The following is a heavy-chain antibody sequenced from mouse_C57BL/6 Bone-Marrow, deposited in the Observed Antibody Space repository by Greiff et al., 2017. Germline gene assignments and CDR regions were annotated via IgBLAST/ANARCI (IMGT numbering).Heavy chain of an antibody. CDR2: IDPSDSET. CDR3: ARGGTYAMDY. Sequence: QVQLQQPGAELVRPGSSVKLSCKASGYTFTSYWMHWVKQRPIQGLEWIGNIDPSDSETHYNQKFKDKATLTVDKSSSTAYMQLSCLTSEDSAVYYCARGGTYAMDYWGQGTSVTVSS. V-gene: IGHV1-52*01. D-gene: IGHD3-3*01. CDR1: GYTFTSYW. J-gene: IGHJ4*01.